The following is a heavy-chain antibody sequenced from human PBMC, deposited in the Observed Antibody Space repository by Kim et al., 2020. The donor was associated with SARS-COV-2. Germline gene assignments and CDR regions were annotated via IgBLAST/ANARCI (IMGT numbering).Heavy chain of an antibody. V-gene: IGHV3-7*03. CDR3: ARAGSGSHNWFDP. D-gene: IGHD3-10*01. CDR1: GFTFSYYW. Sequence: GGSLRLSCATSGFTFSYYWMSWVRPAPGKGLEWVANIKQIGSEKYYVDSVKGRFTISRDNAKNSLYLQMNSLRAEDTAVYYCARAGSGSHNWFDPWGQGTLVTVSS. J-gene: IGHJ5*02. CDR2: IKQIGSEK.